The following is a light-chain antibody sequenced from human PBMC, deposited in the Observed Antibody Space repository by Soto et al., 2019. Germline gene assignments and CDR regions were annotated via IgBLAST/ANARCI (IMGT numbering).Light chain of an antibody. CDR3: QKYNSVPFT. V-gene: IGKV1-27*01. Sequence: DIQMTQSPSSLSASVGDRVTLTCRASQGISNYLAWYQQKPGKVPKLLIYAASTLQSGVPSRFSASGSGTYFTLTISSLQPEDVATYYCQKYNSVPFTFAPGTKVEIK. CDR1: QGISNY. J-gene: IGKJ3*01. CDR2: AAS.